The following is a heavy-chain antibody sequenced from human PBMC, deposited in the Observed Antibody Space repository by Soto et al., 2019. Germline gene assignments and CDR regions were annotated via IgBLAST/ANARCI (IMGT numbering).Heavy chain of an antibody. CDR2: VYYSGST. CDR3: VHLSGSLYHYSGLAV. CDR1: GSSGSSSNRY. D-gene: IGHD1-26*01. J-gene: IGHJ6*02. Sequence: SVPMSHTCPFAGSSGSSSNRYLSRVRQPPGKGLEWIGYVYYSGSTNSNPSLKSRVTLSLDTSRSQFSLKLNSVTAADTAVYYCVHLSGSLYHYSGLAVWGQGTTVPVSS. V-gene: IGHV4-61*01.